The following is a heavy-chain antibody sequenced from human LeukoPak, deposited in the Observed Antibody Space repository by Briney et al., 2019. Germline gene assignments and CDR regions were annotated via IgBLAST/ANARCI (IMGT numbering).Heavy chain of an antibody. D-gene: IGHD6-6*01. CDR1: GGSISSYY. CDR3: ARVVTDYSSSSSWFDP. CDR2: IFYSGNT. V-gene: IGHV4-59*01. Sequence: PSETLSLTCTVSGGSISSYYWTWIRQPPGKGLEWIGYIFYSGNTNYNPSLKSRLTMSVDTSKKQFTLKLNSVTAADTAVYYCARVVTDYSSSSSWFDPWGRGILVTVSS. J-gene: IGHJ5*02.